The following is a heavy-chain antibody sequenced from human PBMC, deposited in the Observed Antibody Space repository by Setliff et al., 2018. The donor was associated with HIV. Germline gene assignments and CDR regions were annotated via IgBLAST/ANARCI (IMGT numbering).Heavy chain of an antibody. Sequence: PSETLSLTCAVSGYSVSSGYYWGWIRQPPGEGLEWIGSFYHSGSTFYNPSLKSRVTISLDTSKNQFSLKLRSVTAADTAVYYCVSGPLSGYGYYFDYWGQGALVTVSS. V-gene: IGHV4-38-2*01. D-gene: IGHD3-3*01. CDR2: FYHSGST. CDR3: VSGPLSGYGYYFDY. J-gene: IGHJ4*02. CDR1: GYSVSSGYY.